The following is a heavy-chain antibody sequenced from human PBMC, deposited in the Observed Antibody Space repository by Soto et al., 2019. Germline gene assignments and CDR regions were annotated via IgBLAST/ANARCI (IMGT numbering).Heavy chain of an antibody. CDR3: AKAEYYDSTGLYDFDY. V-gene: IGHV4-59*01. J-gene: IGHJ4*02. CDR1: GGSIRDNY. Sequence: SETLSLTCTVSGGSIRDNYWSWIRQSPGKGLEWIGYIFYSGSTNYNPSLKSRVTISVDMSKNQFSLKLRSVTAADAAVYYCAKAEYYDSTGLYDFDYWGQGTLVTVSS. D-gene: IGHD3-22*01. CDR2: IFYSGST.